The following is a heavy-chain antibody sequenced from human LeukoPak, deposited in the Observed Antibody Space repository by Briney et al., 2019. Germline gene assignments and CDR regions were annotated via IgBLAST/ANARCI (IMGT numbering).Heavy chain of an antibody. D-gene: IGHD2-15*01. CDR1: GFTFSSYS. V-gene: IGHV3-21*04. CDR2: ITSSSSYI. CDR3: AKAVGYCSGGTCSNDAFDI. J-gene: IGHJ3*02. Sequence: PGGSLRLSCAASGFTFSSYSMSWVRQAPGKGLQWVSSITSSSSYIYYADSVKGRFTISRDNAKNSLYLQMNSLRAEDMALYYCAKAVGYCSGGTCSNDAFDIWGQGTMVTVSS.